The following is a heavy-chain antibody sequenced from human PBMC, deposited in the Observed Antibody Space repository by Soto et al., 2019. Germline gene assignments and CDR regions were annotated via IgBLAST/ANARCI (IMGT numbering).Heavy chain of an antibody. V-gene: IGHV1-18*04. CDR1: GYTFTSYG. Sequence: AASVKVSCKASGYTFTSYGISWVRQAPGQGLEWMGWISAYNGNTNYAQKLQGRVTMTTDTSTSTAYMELRSLRSDDTAVYYCASLGLTRWELLPRPRMDVWGQGTTVTVS. D-gene: IGHD1-26*01. CDR3: ASLGLTRWELLPRPRMDV. J-gene: IGHJ6*02. CDR2: ISAYNGNT.